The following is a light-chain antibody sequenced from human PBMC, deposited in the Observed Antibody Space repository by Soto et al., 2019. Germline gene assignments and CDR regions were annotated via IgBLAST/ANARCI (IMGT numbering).Light chain of an antibody. CDR3: LQDYNYPRT. Sequence: ALQMTQSPSSLSASVGDRGTITCRASQGIRNDLGWYQQKPGKAPKLLIYAASSLQSGVPSRFSGSGSGTDFTLTISDLQPEDFATYYCLQDYNYPRTFGQGTNVEI. J-gene: IGKJ1*01. CDR1: QGIRND. CDR2: AAS. V-gene: IGKV1-6*01.